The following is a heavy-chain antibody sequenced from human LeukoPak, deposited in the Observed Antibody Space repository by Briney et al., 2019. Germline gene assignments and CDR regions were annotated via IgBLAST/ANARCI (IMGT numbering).Heavy chain of an antibody. CDR3: ASAPGENPSLPYYYYGMDV. J-gene: IGHJ6*02. CDR2: MNPNSGNT. V-gene: IGHV1-8*01. CDR1: GYTFTSYD. Sequence: ASVKVSCKASGYTFTSYDINWVRQATGQGLEWMGWMNPNSGNTGYAQKFQGRVTMTRNTSISTAYMELSSLRSEDTAVYYCASAPGENPSLPYYYYGMDVWGQGTTVTVSS. D-gene: IGHD3-10*01.